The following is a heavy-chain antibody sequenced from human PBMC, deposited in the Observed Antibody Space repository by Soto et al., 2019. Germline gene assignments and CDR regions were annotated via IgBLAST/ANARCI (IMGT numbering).Heavy chain of an antibody. V-gene: IGHV1-46*03. D-gene: IGHD2-21*01. CDR3: ASDTLFNSDRRRTDAFDI. J-gene: IGHJ3*02. Sequence: EASVKASCKASGYTFTSYYMHWVQQAPGQGLEWMGIINPSGGSTSYAQKFQGRVTMTRDTSTSTVYMELSSLRSEDTAVYYCASDTLFNSDRRRTDAFDIWGQGTMVTV. CDR1: GYTFTSYY. CDR2: INPSGGST.